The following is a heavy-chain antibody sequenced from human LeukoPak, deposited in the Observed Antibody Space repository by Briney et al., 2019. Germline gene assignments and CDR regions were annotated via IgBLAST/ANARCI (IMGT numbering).Heavy chain of an antibody. Sequence: ASVKVSCTASGYTFTGYYMHWVRQAPGQGLEWMGWINPNSGGTNYAQKFQGRVTMTRDTSISTAYMELSRLRSDATAVYYCARVYYYYDSSGILTLYFDYWGQGTLVTVSS. CDR1: GYTFTGYY. D-gene: IGHD3-22*01. V-gene: IGHV1-2*02. CDR3: ARVYYYYDSSGILTLYFDY. CDR2: INPNSGGT. J-gene: IGHJ4*02.